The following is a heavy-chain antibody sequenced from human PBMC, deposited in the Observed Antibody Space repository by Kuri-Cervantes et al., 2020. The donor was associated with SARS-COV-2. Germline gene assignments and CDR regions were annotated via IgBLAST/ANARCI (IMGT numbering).Heavy chain of an antibody. CDR3: AREEWLLSSDYYYYYYGMDV. CDR1: GFTFSSYA. D-gene: IGHD3-3*01. V-gene: IGHV3-30-3*01. J-gene: IGHJ6*02. Sequence: GESLKISCAASGFTFSSYAMHWVRQASGKGLEWVAVISYDGSNKYYADSVKGRFTISRDNSKNTLYLQMNSLRAEDTAVYYCAREEWLLSSDYYYYYYGMDVWGQGTTVTVSS. CDR2: ISYDGSNK.